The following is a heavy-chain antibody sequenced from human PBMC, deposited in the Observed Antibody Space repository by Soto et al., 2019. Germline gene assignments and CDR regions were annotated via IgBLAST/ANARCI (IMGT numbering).Heavy chain of an antibody. D-gene: IGHD1-1*01. CDR3: ARVKMVHQVIEY. J-gene: IGHJ4*02. CDR2: VFYRGGT. V-gene: IGHV4-59*01. Sequence: TSSTXSLTGSVADCSSISYYVILIRQPPGKGLQWIGYVFYRGGTAYNPSLKSRITISLEMSKKQFSMNLNSVTAADTAEYFCARVKMVHQVIEYRGQRTLV. CDR1: DCSSISYY.